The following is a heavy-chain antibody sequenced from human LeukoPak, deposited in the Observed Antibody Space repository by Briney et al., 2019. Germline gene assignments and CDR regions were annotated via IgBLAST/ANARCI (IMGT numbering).Heavy chain of an antibody. V-gene: IGHV1-2*02. D-gene: IGHD3-3*01. CDR1: GYTFTGYY. CDR3: ARDLHDFWSGYLDY. Sequence: ASVKVSCKASGYTFTGYYMHWARQAPGRGLEWMGWINPNSGGTNYAQKFQGRVTMTRDTSISTAYMELSRLRSDDMAVYYCARDLHDFWSGYLDYWGQGTLVTVSS. J-gene: IGHJ4*02. CDR2: INPNSGGT.